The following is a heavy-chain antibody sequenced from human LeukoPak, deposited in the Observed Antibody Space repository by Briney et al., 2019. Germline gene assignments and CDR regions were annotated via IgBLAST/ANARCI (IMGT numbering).Heavy chain of an antibody. D-gene: IGHD3-22*01. Sequence: PSETLSLTCTVSGGSISSGDYYWSWIRQPPGTGLEWIGYIYYSGSTYYNPSLKSRVTISVDTSKNQFSLKLSSVTAADTAVYYCARDTYYDATFDYWGQGTLVTVSS. CDR1: GGSISSGDYY. J-gene: IGHJ4*02. CDR2: IYYSGST. V-gene: IGHV4-30-4*01. CDR3: ARDTYYDATFDY.